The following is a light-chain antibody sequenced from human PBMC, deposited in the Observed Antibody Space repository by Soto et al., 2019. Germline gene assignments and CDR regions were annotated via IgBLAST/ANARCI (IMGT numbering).Light chain of an antibody. V-gene: IGLV2-8*01. Sequence: QSVLTQPPSASGSPGQSVTISCTGTSSDIGAYNYVSWYQQHPGKAPKLMIYEVSKRPSGVPDRFSGSKSGNTASLTVSGLQAEYEADYYCSSYAGSNQGVFGTGTKLTVL. CDR1: SSDIGAYNY. J-gene: IGLJ1*01. CDR3: SSYAGSNQGV. CDR2: EVS.